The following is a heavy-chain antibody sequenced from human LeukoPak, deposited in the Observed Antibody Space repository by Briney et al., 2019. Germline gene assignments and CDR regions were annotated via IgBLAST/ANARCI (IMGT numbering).Heavy chain of an antibody. CDR1: GYTFTGYY. Sequence: ASVKVSCKASGYTFTGYYMHWVRQAPGQGLEWMGWINPNSGGTNYAQKFQGRVTMTRDTSISTAYMELSRLRSDDTAVYYCARASYDSSGYYENEFDYWGQGTLVTVSS. J-gene: IGHJ4*02. D-gene: IGHD3-22*01. CDR3: ARASYDSSGYYENEFDY. CDR2: INPNSGGT. V-gene: IGHV1-2*02.